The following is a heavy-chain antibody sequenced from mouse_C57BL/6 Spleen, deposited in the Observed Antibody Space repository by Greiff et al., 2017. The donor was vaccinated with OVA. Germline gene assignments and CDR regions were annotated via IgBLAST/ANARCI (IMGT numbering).Heavy chain of an antibody. J-gene: IGHJ2*01. D-gene: IGHD2-5*01. CDR3: ARSSNYNYFDY. CDR2: IDPSDSYT. CDR1: GYTFTSYW. Sequence: VQLQQPGAELVKPGASVKLSCKASGYTFTSYWMQWVKQRPGQGLEWIGEIDPSDSYTNYNQKFKGKATLTVDTASSTAYMQLSSLTSEDSAVYYCARSSNYNYFDYWGQGTTLTVSS. V-gene: IGHV1-50*01.